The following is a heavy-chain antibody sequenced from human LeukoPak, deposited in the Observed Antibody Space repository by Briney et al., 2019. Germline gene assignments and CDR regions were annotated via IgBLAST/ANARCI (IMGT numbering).Heavy chain of an antibody. V-gene: IGHV3-48*03. J-gene: IGHJ4*02. CDR2: ISSSGSTI. CDR3: ARKYSYGYFDY. CDR1: GFTFSSYE. Sequence: GGSLRLSCTASGFTFSSYEMNWVRQAPGKGLEWVSYISSSGSTIYYADSVKGRFTISRDNAKNSLYLQMNSLRAEDTAVYYCARKYSYGYFDYWGQGTLVTVSS. D-gene: IGHD5-18*01.